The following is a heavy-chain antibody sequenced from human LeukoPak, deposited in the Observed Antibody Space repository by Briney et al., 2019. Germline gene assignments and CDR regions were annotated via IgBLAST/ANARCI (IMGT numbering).Heavy chain of an antibody. J-gene: IGHJ4*02. CDR1: GGSISSSSYY. CDR2: IYYSGST. V-gene: IGHV4-39*01. Sequence: SETRSLTCTVSGGSISSSSYYWGWIRQPPGKGLEWIGSIYYSGSTYYNPSLKSRVTISVDTSKNQFSLKLSSVTAADTAVYYCARRAFGVDSSFDYWGQGTLVTVSS. CDR3: ARRAFGVDSSFDY. D-gene: IGHD3-3*01.